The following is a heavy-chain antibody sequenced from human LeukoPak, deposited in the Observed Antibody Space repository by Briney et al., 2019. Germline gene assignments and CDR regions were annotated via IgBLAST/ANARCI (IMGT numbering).Heavy chain of an antibody. J-gene: IGHJ5*02. CDR2: IWYDGSNK. CDR1: GFTFSSYG. CDR3: AKEGMATVVTGNWFDP. D-gene: IGHD4-23*01. Sequence: GGSLRLSCAASGFTFSSYGMHWARQAPGKGLEWVAVIWYDGSNKYYADSVKGRFTISRDNSKNTLYLQMNSLRAEDTAVYYCAKEGMATVVTGNWFDPWGQGTLVTVSS. V-gene: IGHV3-33*06.